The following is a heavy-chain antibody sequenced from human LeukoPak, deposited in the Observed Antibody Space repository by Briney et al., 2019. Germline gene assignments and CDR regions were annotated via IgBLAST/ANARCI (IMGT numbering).Heavy chain of an antibody. V-gene: IGHV3-23*01. CDR2: LRGNGDA. J-gene: IGHJ4*02. D-gene: IGHD3-16*01. Sequence: GGSLTLSCVASGFTFSSYAMSWVRETPTRGLEWVSSLRGNGDAFYADSVKGRFTLSRDESRNTVYLQLNKLRVEDTAIYYCAKASWVSTADAVLWGQGTVVTVSS. CDR1: GFTFSSYA. CDR3: AKASWVSTADAVL.